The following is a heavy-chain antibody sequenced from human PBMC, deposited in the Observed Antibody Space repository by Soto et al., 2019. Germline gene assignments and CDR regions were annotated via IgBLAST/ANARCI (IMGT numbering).Heavy chain of an antibody. D-gene: IGHD4-17*01. V-gene: IGHV1-3*01. J-gene: IGHJ4*02. CDR1: GYTFSGSV. CDR2: INADNGNT. CDR3: ASEIDATTATSLDY. Sequence: QVQLVQSGAEVKKPGASVKVYGKASGYTFSGSVMHWVRQAPGQGLEWMGWINADNGNTKYSQKFQGRVTMTWDISASTAYMELSSLRSEDTAIYYCASEIDATTATSLDYWGQGTLVTVSS.